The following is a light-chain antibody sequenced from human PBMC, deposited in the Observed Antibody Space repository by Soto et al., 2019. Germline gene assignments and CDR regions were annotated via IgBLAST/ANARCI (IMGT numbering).Light chain of an antibody. Sequence: QSALTQPRSVSGSPGQSVTISCTGTSSDVGGHNFVSWYQQLPGKAPKLMIYDVTKRPSGVPDRFSGSKSGNTASLTISGLQAEDEADYYCCSYARGSRAFGGGTKVTVL. J-gene: IGLJ3*02. CDR2: DVT. V-gene: IGLV2-11*01. CDR1: SSDVGGHNF. CDR3: CSYARGSRA.